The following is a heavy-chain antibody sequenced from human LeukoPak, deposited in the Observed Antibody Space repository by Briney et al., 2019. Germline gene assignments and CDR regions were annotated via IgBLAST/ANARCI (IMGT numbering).Heavy chain of an antibody. J-gene: IGHJ5*02. V-gene: IGHV1-2*02. CDR2: INPNSGGT. D-gene: IGHD3-16*02. Sequence: GASVKVSCKASGYTFTGYYMHWVRQAPGQGLEWMGWINPNSGGTNYAQKFQGRVTMTRDTSISTAYMELSRLRSDDTAVYYCAREVDYDYVWGSYRPGYNWFDPWRQGTLVTVSS. CDR3: AREVDYDYVWGSYRPGYNWFDP. CDR1: GYTFTGYY.